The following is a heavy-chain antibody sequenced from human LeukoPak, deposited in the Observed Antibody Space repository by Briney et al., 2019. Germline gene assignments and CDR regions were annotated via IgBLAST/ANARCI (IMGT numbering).Heavy chain of an antibody. CDR2: MNLNSGNT. J-gene: IGHJ6*03. Sequence: GASVTVSCKAPGYTFTSYDINWVRQATGQGHEWMGWMNLNSGNTGYAQKFQGSVTITRYTSISQAYMELRTLRPTDTDVPVSAGGPPGPERAEAGTNYCMPVGGRATAVSVSS. D-gene: IGHD6-13*01. CDR3: AGGPPGPERAEAGTNYCMPV. V-gene: IGHV1-8*01. CDR1: GYTFTSYD.